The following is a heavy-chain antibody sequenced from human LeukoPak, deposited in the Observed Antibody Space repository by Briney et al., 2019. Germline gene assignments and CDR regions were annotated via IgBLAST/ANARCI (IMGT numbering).Heavy chain of an antibody. CDR2: IYCSGST. CDR3: ASYYYDSSGVDY. V-gene: IGHV4-30-4*08. CDR1: GGSISSADYY. Sequence: PSESLSLTCTVSGGSISSADYYCSWIRQPPGKGPEWIGYIYCSGSTYYNPSLKSRVTISVDTSKNQFSLKLSSVTAADTAVYYCASYYYDSSGVDYWGQGTLVTVSS. D-gene: IGHD3-22*01. J-gene: IGHJ4*02.